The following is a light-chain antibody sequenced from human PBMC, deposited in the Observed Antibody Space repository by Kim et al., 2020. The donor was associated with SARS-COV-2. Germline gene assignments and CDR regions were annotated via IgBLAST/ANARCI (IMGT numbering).Light chain of an antibody. CDR3: QQSYNPPRT. Sequence: DIQMTQSPSSLSASVGDRVTITCRASQTISSYLNWYQHKPEKAPKLLIYAASSLQSGVPSRFSGSGSGTDFTLTISSLQREDVASYYCQQSYNPPRTFGQGTKLEI. J-gene: IGKJ2*01. V-gene: IGKV1-39*01. CDR2: AAS. CDR1: QTISSY.